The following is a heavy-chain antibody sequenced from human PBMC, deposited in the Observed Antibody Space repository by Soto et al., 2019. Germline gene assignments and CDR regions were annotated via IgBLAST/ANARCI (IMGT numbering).Heavy chain of an antibody. D-gene: IGHD3-10*02. J-gene: IGHJ4*02. Sequence: PGGALRLSFAAFGFTFSSYAMHWVRQGPGKGLEWVAVISYDGSNKYYADSVKGRFTISRDNSKNTLYLQMNSLRAEDTAVYYCARDMFGELSIFPRPPDYWGQGTLVTVSS. CDR3: ARDMFGELSIFPRPPDY. CDR2: ISYDGSNK. V-gene: IGHV3-30-3*01. CDR1: GFTFSSYA.